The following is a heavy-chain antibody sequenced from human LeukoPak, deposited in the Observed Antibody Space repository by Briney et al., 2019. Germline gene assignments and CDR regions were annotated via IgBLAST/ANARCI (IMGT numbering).Heavy chain of an antibody. V-gene: IGHV3-15*01. D-gene: IGHD3-22*01. J-gene: IGHJ4*02. CDR3: TTVPYYYDNSGYYHGVFDY. Sequence: GGSLRLSCAASGFTFSNAWMSWVRQAPGQGLEWVGRISSKSDSGTTDYAAPVKGRFTISEDDSENTLYLQMNSLKTEDTAVYYCTTVPYYYDNSGYYHGVFDYWGQGTLVTV. CDR2: ISSKSDSGTT. CDR1: GFTFSNAW.